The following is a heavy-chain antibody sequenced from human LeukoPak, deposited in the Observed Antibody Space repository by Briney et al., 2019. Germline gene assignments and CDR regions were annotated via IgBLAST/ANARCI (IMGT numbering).Heavy chain of an antibody. CDR3: ATQWLDGNWFDP. Sequence: ASVKVSCTASGSTFTGYYMHWVGQAPGQGLEWRGWINPNCGGTNYAQTFHGRVTMTRETSISTGYMELSRLRSEDTAVYYCATQWLDGNWFDPWGKGTLVTVSS. J-gene: IGHJ5*02. D-gene: IGHD6-19*01. CDR1: GSTFTGYY. V-gene: IGHV1-2*02. CDR2: INPNCGGT.